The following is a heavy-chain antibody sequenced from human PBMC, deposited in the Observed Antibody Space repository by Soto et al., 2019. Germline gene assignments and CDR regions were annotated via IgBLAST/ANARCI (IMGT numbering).Heavy chain of an antibody. D-gene: IGHD1-26*01. J-gene: IGHJ4*02. CDR1: GGSVSSSSYY. Sequence: QVQLQESGPGLVKPSETLSLTCTVSGGSVSSSSYYWSWIRQPPGKGLEWIGYISYSGSTNYNPSRKSRVTISVDTSKNQCSLRLSSVTAADTAVYYCARVSGSYRDPQFDYWGQGTLVTVSS. CDR3: ARVSGSYRDPQFDY. V-gene: IGHV4-61*01. CDR2: ISYSGST.